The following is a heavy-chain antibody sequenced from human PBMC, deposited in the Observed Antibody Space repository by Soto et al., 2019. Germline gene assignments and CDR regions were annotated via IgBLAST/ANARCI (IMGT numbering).Heavy chain of an antibody. CDR2: IYYSGST. V-gene: IGHV4-59*01. J-gene: IGHJ5*02. CDR3: ARDSGDYDFWSGINNWFDT. D-gene: IGHD3-3*01. Sequence: SETLSLTCTVSGGSISSYYWSCIRQPPGKGLEWIGYIYYSGSTNYNPSLKRRVTISVDTSKNQFSLKLSSVTAADTAVYYCARDSGDYDFWSGINNWFDTWGQGTPVTVSS. CDR1: GGSISSYY.